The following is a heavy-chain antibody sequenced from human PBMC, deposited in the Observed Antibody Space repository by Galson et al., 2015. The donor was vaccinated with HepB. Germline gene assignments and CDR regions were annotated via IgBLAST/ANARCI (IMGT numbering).Heavy chain of an antibody. CDR1: GFTFDDYA. V-gene: IGHV3-9*01. CDR3: VKDKGGGYAYFDY. CDR2: ISWNSGDI. J-gene: IGHJ4*02. Sequence: SLRLSCAASGFTFDDYAIHWVRQGPGKGLEWVSGISWNSGDIGYADSVKGRFTISRDNAENSLYLQLNSLRPDDTALYYCVKDKGGGYAYFDYWGQGTLVTVSS. D-gene: IGHD5-12*01.